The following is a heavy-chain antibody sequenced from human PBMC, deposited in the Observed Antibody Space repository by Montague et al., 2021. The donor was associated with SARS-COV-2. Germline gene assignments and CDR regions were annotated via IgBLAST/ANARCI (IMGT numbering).Heavy chain of an antibody. CDR2: IYHSGST. CDR3: ATTPGRFGEFHFDY. D-gene: IGHD3-10*01. J-gene: IGHJ4*02. CDR1: GGSISSSNW. Sequence: SETLSLTCAVSGGSISSSNWWSWVRQPPGKGLEWIGEIYHSGSTDYNPSLKSRVTISVDKSKNQFSLKLSSVTAADTAVYYCATTPGRFGEFHFDYWGQGTLVTVSS. V-gene: IGHV4-4*02.